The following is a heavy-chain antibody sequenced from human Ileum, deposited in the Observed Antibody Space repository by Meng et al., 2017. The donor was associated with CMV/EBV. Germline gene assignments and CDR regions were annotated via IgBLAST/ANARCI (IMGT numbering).Heavy chain of an antibody. D-gene: IGHD2-2*01. V-gene: IGHV4-34*13. CDR2: INHSGGT. CDR3: ASNVRSLDCSSISCSRDDY. CDR1: FSGYY. Sequence: FSGYYWSWIRQPPGKGLEWIGEINHSGGTNYNPSLKSRLTISVDTSKNQFSLNLNSVTAADTAVYFCASNVRSLDCSSISCSRDDYWGQGTLVTVSS. J-gene: IGHJ4*02.